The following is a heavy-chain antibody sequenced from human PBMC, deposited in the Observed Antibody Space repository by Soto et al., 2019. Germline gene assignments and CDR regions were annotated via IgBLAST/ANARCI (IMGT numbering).Heavy chain of an antibody. J-gene: IGHJ6*02. Sequence: KPSETLSLTCAASGYSISSGYYWGWIRQPPGKGLEWIGSIYHSGSTYYNPSLKSRVTISVDTSKNQFSLKLSSVTAADTAVYYCARDGCYSYYYYGMDVWGQGTTVTVSS. CDR1: GYSISSGYY. V-gene: IGHV4-38-2*02. CDR2: IYHSGST. D-gene: IGHD2-15*01. CDR3: ARDGCYSYYYYGMDV.